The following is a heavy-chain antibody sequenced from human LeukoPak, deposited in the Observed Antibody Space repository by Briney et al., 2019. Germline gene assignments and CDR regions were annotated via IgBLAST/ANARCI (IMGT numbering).Heavy chain of an antibody. Sequence: SVKVSCEASGGTFSSYAISWVRQAPGQGLEWMGGIIPIFGTANYAQKFQGRVTITADKSTSTAYMELSSLRSEDTAVYYCARDGDYDWGVGYFDYWGQGTLVTVSS. D-gene: IGHD3-16*01. CDR2: IIPIFGTA. CDR3: ARDGDYDWGVGYFDY. CDR1: GGTFSSYA. J-gene: IGHJ4*02. V-gene: IGHV1-69*06.